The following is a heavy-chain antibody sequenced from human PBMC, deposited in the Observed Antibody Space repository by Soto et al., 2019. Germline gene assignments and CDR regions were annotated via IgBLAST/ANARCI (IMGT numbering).Heavy chain of an antibody. CDR1: GYTFTHYY. CDR2: INPGGGYT. CDR3: GSEYFDSRGTPPGD. D-gene: IGHD3-22*01. V-gene: IGHV1-46*01. J-gene: IGHJ4*02. Sequence: QVQLVQSGAEVKKPGASVKVSCKTSGYTFTHYYMHWVRLAPGQGLEWMGVINPGGGYTTYAQKFQGRVTMTRDTSTSTVYMELSSLKSEDTAVYYCGSEYFDSRGTPPGDWGQGTLVTVSS.